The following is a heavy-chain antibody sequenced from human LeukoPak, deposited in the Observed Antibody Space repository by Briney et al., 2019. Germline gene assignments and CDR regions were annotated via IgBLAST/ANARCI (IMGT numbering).Heavy chain of an antibody. CDR3: ARGHGENYDFWSGYSGGSVFDY. CDR1: GYTFTGYY. J-gene: IGHJ4*02. CDR2: INPNSGCT. Sequence: ASVKVSCKASGYTFTGYYMHWVRQAPGQGLEWMGWINPNSGCTNYAQKFQGRVTMTRDTSISTAYMELSRLRSDDTAVYYCARGHGENYDFWSGYSGGSVFDYWGQGTLVTV. D-gene: IGHD3-3*01. V-gene: IGHV1-2*02.